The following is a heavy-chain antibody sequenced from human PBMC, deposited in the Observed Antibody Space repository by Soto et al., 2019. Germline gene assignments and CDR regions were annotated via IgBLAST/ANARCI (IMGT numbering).Heavy chain of an antibody. D-gene: IGHD6-19*01. CDR3: ARFSGWSYFDY. Sequence: SQTLSLTCAISGDSVSSNSSAWNCIRQPPSRGLEWLGRTYYRSKWYNDYAVSVKSRITINPDTSKNQFSLQLNSVTPEDTAVYYCARFSGWSYFDYWGQGTLVTVSS. V-gene: IGHV6-1*01. CDR2: TYYRSKWYN. J-gene: IGHJ4*02. CDR1: GDSVSSNSSA.